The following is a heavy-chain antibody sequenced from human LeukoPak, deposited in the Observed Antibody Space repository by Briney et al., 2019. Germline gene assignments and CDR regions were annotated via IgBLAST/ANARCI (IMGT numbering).Heavy chain of an antibody. Sequence: GGSLRLSCAASGFTFTNYCMCWVRQAPGKGLEWVANIKQDGSEKHYVDSVNGRFTISRDNAKDSLYLQMNSLRAEDTAVYYCAKDGPGGWYFDSWGQGTPVTVSS. D-gene: IGHD6-19*01. CDR3: AKDGPGGWYFDS. CDR2: IKQDGSEK. V-gene: IGHV3-7*03. J-gene: IGHJ4*02. CDR1: GFTFTNYC.